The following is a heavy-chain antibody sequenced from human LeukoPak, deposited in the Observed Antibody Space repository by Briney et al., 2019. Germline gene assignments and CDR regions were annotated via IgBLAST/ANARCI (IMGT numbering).Heavy chain of an antibody. J-gene: IGHJ4*02. CDR2: VYYTGST. D-gene: IGHD1-26*01. V-gene: IGHV4-59*01. Sequence: SETLSLTRTASGDFITAYYWSWIRQPPGKGLEWIGYVYYTGSTEYNPSLRSRVTISLEMSKHQFSLDLTSVTAADTAVYYCARASHYLSFDYWGQGTLVTVSS. CDR3: ARASHYLSFDY. CDR1: GDFITAYY.